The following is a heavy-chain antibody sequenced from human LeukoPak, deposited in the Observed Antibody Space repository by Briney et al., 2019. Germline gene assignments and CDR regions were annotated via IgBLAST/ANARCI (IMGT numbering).Heavy chain of an antibody. D-gene: IGHD2-2*01. CDR3: ARTGTYCSSTSCYHDY. V-gene: IGHV4-59*01. J-gene: IGHJ4*02. Sequence: SETLSLTCTVSGGSISSYYWSWIRQPPGKGLEWIGYIYYSGSTNYNPSLNSRVTISVDTSKNQFSLKLSSVTAADTAVYYCARTGTYCSSTSCYHDYWGQGTLVTVSS. CDR2: IYYSGST. CDR1: GGSISSYY.